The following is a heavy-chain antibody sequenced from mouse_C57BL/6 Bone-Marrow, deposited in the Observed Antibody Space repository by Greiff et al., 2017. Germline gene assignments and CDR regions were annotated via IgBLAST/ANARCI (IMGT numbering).Heavy chain of an antibody. CDR3: ARSPYYYGSSYPHWYCDV. Sequence: QVHVKQSGAELARPGASVKLSCKASGYTFTSSGISWVKQRTGQGLEWIGEIYPRSGNTYYNEKFKGKATLTADKSSSTAYMELRSLTSEDSAVYFCARSPYYYGSSYPHWYCDVWGTGTTVTVSS. D-gene: IGHD1-1*01. CDR1: GYTFTSSG. V-gene: IGHV1-81*01. J-gene: IGHJ1*03. CDR2: IYPRSGNT.